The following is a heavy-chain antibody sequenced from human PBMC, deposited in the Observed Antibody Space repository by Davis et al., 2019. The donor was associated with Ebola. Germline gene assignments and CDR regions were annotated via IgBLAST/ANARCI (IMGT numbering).Heavy chain of an antibody. CDR3: ARDPFYYYDSSGYHGGYYYGMDV. Sequence: SETLSLTCTVSGGSISSYYWSWIRQPPGKGLEWIGYIYYSGSTNYNPSLKSRVTISVDTSNNQVSLKLSSVTAADTAVYYCARDPFYYYDSSGYHGGYYYGMDVWGKGTTVTVSS. CDR1: GGSISSYY. CDR2: IYYSGST. J-gene: IGHJ6*04. D-gene: IGHD3-22*01. V-gene: IGHV4-59*01.